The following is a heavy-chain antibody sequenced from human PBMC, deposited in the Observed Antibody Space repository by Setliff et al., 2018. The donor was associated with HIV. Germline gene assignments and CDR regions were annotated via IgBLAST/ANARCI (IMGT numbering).Heavy chain of an antibody. D-gene: IGHD3-22*01. CDR1: GYSLANYW. CDR3: ARRYGFDSSGLENDAFDI. J-gene: IGHJ3*02. Sequence: GESLTISCKASGYSLANYWVGWVRQMPGKGLEWMGLIYPGDSETRYNPSFQGQVSISADKSINTAYLQWSSLKASDTAMYYCARRYGFDSSGLENDAFDIWGQGTLVTVSS. CDR2: IYPGDSET. V-gene: IGHV5-51*01.